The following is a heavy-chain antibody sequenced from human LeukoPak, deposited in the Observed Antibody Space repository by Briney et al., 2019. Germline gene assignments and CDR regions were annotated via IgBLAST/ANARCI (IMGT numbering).Heavy chain of an antibody. Sequence: SQTLSLTCAVSGDSISSGGYSWSWIRQPPGKGLEWIGYIYHSGSTYYNPSLKSRVTISVDRSKNQFSLKLSSVTAADTAVYYCARVTPEYSSSSGFVDYWGQGTLVTVSS. CDR3: ARVTPEYSSSSGFVDY. CDR2: IYHSGST. J-gene: IGHJ4*02. V-gene: IGHV4-30-2*01. CDR1: GDSISSGGYS. D-gene: IGHD6-6*01.